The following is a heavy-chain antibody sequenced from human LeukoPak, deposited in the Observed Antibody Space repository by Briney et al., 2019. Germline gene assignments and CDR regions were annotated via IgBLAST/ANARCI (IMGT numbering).Heavy chain of an antibody. D-gene: IGHD5-12*01. CDR3: XXXXXRGYSGY. CDR1: GFTFSSYA. V-gene: IGHV3-23*01. J-gene: IGHJ4*02. Sequence: GGSLRLSCAASGFTFSSYAMSWVRQAPGKGLEWVSAISGSGGSTYYADSVKGRFTISRDNSKNTLYLQMNSLRAEDTAVYYXXXXXXRGYSGYGGQGTLVTVSS. CDR2: ISGSGGST.